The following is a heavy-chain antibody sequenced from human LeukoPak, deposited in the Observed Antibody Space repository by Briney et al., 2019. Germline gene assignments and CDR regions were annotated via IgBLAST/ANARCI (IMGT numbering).Heavy chain of an antibody. CDR1: GGSFSGYY. CDR2: INHSGSS. D-gene: IGHD3-9*01. V-gene: IGHV4-34*01. CDR3: ARGASTLRYFDWLLYDY. J-gene: IGHJ4*02. Sequence: SETLSLTCAVYGGSFSGYYWSWIRQPPGKGLEWIGEINHSGSSNYNPSLKSRVTISVDTSKNQFSLKLSSVTAADTAVYYCARGASTLRYFDWLLYDYWGQGTLVTVSS.